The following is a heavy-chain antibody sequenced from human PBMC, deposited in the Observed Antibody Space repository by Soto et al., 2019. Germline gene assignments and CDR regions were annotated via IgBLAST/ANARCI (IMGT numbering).Heavy chain of an antibody. CDR1: GLTVSRYA. CDR3: AKAVGEYLYFFNT. D-gene: IGHD3-10*01. Sequence: EVQVLESGGGLIQPGGSLRLSCAFSGLTVSRYAASWVRQAPGKGLEWVSGIAASGHNTYYADSVEGRFTISRDNSNNTLFLQMNNLRAEDTAVYYCAKAVGEYLYFFNTWGQGILVTVSS. V-gene: IGHV3-23*01. J-gene: IGHJ5*02. CDR2: IAASGHNT.